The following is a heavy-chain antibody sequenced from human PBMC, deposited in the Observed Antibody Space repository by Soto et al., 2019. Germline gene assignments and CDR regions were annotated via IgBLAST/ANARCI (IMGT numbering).Heavy chain of an antibody. J-gene: IGHJ3*01. V-gene: IGHV3-30*18. D-gene: IGHD3-3*01. Sequence: PGGSLRHSCAASGVTFSSYGIHWVRQAPGKGLEWVAVISYDGSNKYYADSVKGRFTISRDNSKNTLYLQMNSLRAEDTAVYYCAKLEGYDFCGWLSPADAFNL. CDR2: ISYDGSNK. CDR1: GVTFSSYG. CDR3: AKLEGYDFCGWLSPADAFNL.